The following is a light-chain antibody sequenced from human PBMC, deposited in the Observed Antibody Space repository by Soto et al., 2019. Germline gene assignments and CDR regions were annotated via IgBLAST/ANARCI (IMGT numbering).Light chain of an antibody. Sequence: QSALTQPRSVSGSPGQSVTISCTGTSSDVGGYNYVSWYQQHPGKAPKLMIHDVTKRPSGVPDRFSGSKSGNRASLTISGXXXXXXXXXXXXSXXGSYSFDVIFGGGTKLTVL. CDR2: DVT. J-gene: IGLJ2*01. V-gene: IGLV2-11*01. CDR3: XSXXGSYSFDVI. CDR1: SSDVGGYNY.